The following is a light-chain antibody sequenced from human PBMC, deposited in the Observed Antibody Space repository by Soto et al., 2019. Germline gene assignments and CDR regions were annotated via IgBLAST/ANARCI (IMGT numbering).Light chain of an antibody. CDR1: QTVSSSY. CDR2: GAS. Sequence: EIVLTQSPGTLSLSPGERATLSCRASQTVSSSYLAWYQQKPGQAPRLLIYGASSRATGIPDRFSGSGSGTEFTLTISSLQSEDFAVYYCQQYNKWYTFGQGTKLEI. CDR3: QQYNKWYT. J-gene: IGKJ2*01. V-gene: IGKV3-20*01.